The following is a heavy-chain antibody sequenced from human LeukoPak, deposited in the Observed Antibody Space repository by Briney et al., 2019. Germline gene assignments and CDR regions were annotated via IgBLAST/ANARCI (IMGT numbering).Heavy chain of an antibody. D-gene: IGHD1-20*01. CDR1: GYSISSGYF. J-gene: IGHJ4*01. Sequence: SETLSLRCAVSGYSISSGYFWGWIRQAPGKGLQCIGSMRHGGTTYYNPSLKSRVTISIDSSYDRVFLKLDSVTAADTAVYYCARLRSNWNFDYWGQGALVTVSS. CDR3: ARLRSNWNFDY. V-gene: IGHV4-38-2*01. CDR2: MRHGGTT.